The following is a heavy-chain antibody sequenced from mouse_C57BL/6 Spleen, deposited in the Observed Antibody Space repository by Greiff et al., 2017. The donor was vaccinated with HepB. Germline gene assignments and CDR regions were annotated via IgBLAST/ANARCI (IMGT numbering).Heavy chain of an antibody. D-gene: IGHD3-2*02. V-gene: IGHV1-18*01. CDR1: GYTFTDYN. CDR2: INPNNGGT. CDR3: ARRDSSGYGGFAY. Sequence: EVQLQQSGPELVKPGASVKIPCKASGYTFTDYNMDWVKQSHGKSLEWIGDINPNNGGTIYNQKFKGKATLTVDKSSSTAYMELRSLTSEDTAVYYGARRDSSGYGGFAYWGQGTLVTVSA. J-gene: IGHJ3*01.